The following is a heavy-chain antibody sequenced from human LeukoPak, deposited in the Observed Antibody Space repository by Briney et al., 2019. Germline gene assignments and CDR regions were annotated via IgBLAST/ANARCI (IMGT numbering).Heavy chain of an antibody. Sequence: PSATLSLTCAVSGYSISSGYYWGWIRPPPGKGLEWIGSIYHSGSTYYNPSLKSRVTISVDTSKNQFSLKLSSVTAADTAVYYCARATWVRYFDLWGRGTLVTVSS. CDR2: IYHSGST. V-gene: IGHV4-38-2*01. D-gene: IGHD7-27*01. CDR1: GYSISSGYY. J-gene: IGHJ2*01. CDR3: ARATWVRYFDL.